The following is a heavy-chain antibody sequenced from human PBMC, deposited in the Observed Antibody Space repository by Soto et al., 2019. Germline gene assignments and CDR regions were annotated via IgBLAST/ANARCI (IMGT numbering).Heavy chain of an antibody. J-gene: IGHJ5*02. CDR3: ARPATTGYNWFDP. V-gene: IGHV3-74*01. CDR2: IHSDGSST. Sequence: SLRLSCAASGFTFSSYWMHWVRQAPGEGLVWVSRIHSDGSSTSYADSVRGRFTISRDNAKNTLYLQMNSLRAEDTAVYYCARPATTGYNWFDPWGQGTLVTVSS. D-gene: IGHD4-4*01. CDR1: GFTFSSYW.